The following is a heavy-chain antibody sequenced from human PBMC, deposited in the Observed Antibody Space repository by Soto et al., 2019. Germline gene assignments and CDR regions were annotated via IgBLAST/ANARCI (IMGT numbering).Heavy chain of an antibody. J-gene: IGHJ4*02. CDR1: GGSFSGYY. D-gene: IGHD2-15*01. V-gene: IGHV4-34*01. Sequence: SETLSLTCAVYGGSFSGYYWSWIRQPPGKGLEWIGEINHSGGTNYNPSLKSRVTISVDTSKDQFSLKLSSVTAADTAVYYCARAHYCSGGSCYPYYFDYWGQGTLVTVSS. CDR3: ARAHYCSGGSCYPYYFDY. CDR2: INHSGGT.